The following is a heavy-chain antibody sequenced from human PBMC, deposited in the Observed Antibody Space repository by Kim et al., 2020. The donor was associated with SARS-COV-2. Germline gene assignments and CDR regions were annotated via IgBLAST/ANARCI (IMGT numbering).Heavy chain of an antibody. CDR3: ARRVMAFSFDF. V-gene: IGHV4-39*01. D-gene: IGHD2-21*01. CDR2: IFHSGAT. CDR1: GHSISGSDYY. Sequence: SETLSLTCTVSGHSISGSDYYWAWIRQPPGKGLEWIASIFHSGATSYNPSLETPVTISVDTSKNQFSLTLTSVTAADTSVHYCARRVMAFSFDFWGQGTKVTVSS. J-gene: IGHJ4*02.